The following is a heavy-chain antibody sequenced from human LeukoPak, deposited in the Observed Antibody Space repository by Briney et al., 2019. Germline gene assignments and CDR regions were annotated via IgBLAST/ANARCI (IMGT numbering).Heavy chain of an antibody. D-gene: IGHD6-19*01. CDR2: IYHSGST. Sequence: SGTLSLTCAVSGSSISSSNWWRWVRQPPGKGLEWIGEIYHSGSTNYNPSLKSRVTISVDKSKNQFSLKLSSVTAADTAVYYCARAPLIAVAGRYYYYGMDVWGQWTTVTVSS. V-gene: IGHV4-4*02. J-gene: IGHJ6*02. CDR3: ARAPLIAVAGRYYYYGMDV. CDR1: GSSISSSNW.